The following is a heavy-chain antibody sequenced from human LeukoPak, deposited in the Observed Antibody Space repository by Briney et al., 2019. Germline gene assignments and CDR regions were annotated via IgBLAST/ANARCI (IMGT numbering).Heavy chain of an antibody. D-gene: IGHD3-10*01. CDR3: ARVPPRLPSASRAMVRGVAGNWFDP. J-gene: IGHJ5*02. V-gene: IGHV4-34*01. Sequence: PSETLSLTCAVYGGSFSGYYWSWIRQPPGKGLEWSGEINHSGSTNYNPSLKSQVTISVDKSKNQFSLKLSSVTAADTAVYYCARVPPRLPSASRAMVRGVAGNWFDPWGQGTLVTVSS. CDR1: GGSFSGYY. CDR2: INHSGST.